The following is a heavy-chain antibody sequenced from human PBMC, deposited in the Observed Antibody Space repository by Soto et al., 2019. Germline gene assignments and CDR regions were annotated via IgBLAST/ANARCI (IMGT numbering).Heavy chain of an antibody. Sequence: GGSLRLSCAASGFTFSSYSMNWVRQAPGKGLEWVSSISSISSYIYYADSVKGRFTISRDNAKNSLYLQMNSLRAEDTAVFYCARLGPARTGDRGTDAFDIWVQGTMVTVSS. CDR3: ARLGPARTGDRGTDAFDI. V-gene: IGHV3-21*01. CDR2: ISSISSYI. J-gene: IGHJ3*02. CDR1: GFTFSSYS. D-gene: IGHD7-27*01.